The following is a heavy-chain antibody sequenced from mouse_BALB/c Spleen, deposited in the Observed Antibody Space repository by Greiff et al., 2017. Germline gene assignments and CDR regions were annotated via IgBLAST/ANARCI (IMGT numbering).Heavy chain of an antibody. CDR1: GFTFSDYY. CDR2: ISDGGSYT. J-gene: IGHJ2*01. D-gene: IGHD1-1*01. CDR3: ARDSLYGSSYFDY. V-gene: IGHV5-4*02. Sequence: EVHLVESGGGLVKPGGSLKLSCAASGFTFSDYYMYWVRQTPEKRLEWVATISDGGSYTYYPDSVKGRFTISRENAKNNLYLQMSSLKSEDTAMYYCARDSLYGSSYFDYWGQGTTLTVSS.